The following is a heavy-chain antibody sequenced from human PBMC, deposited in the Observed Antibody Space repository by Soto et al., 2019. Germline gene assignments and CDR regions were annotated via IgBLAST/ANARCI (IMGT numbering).Heavy chain of an antibody. V-gene: IGHV3-33*01. CDR2: IWGDATKT. J-gene: IGHJ6*03. Sequence: QVQLVESGGGVVQPGRALRLSCTASGYVFSYHAIHWGRQAPGQGLEWVAVIWGDATKTYYADSVTGRFTISRDNSMNTAYLQVDSLRVEDTAVYYCVRGYYRYMDVWGEGTTVTVS. CDR3: VRGYYRYMDV. CDR1: GYVFSYHA.